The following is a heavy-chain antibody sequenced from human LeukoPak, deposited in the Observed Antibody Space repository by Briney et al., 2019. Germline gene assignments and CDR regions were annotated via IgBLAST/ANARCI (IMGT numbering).Heavy chain of an antibody. J-gene: IGHJ4*02. CDR3: ARVAWVVTAPYYFDY. CDR1: GFTFSSYA. CDR2: ISGSGGST. V-gene: IGHV3-23*01. Sequence: GGSLRLSCAASGFTFSSYAMSWVRQAPGKGLEWVSAISGSGGSTYYADSVKGRFTISRDNSKNTLYLQMNSLSAEDTAVYYCARVAWVVTAPYYFDYWGQGTLVTVSS. D-gene: IGHD2-21*02.